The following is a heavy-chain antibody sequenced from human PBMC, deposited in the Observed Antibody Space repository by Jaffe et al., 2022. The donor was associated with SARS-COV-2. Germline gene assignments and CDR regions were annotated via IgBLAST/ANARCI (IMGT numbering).Heavy chain of an antibody. CDR1: GFTFSNFW. J-gene: IGHJ4*02. CDR3: ARGGGSSGWYY. CDR2: INQDGSEK. V-gene: IGHV3-7*01. Sequence: EVQLVESGGGLVQPGGSLRLSCAVSGFTFSNFWMTWIRQTPGKGLEWLVNINQDGSEKYYVDSVKGRFTVSKDIARNLLYLEMTSLTVEDTAVYYCARGGGSSGWYYWGQGALVTVSS. D-gene: IGHD6-19*01.